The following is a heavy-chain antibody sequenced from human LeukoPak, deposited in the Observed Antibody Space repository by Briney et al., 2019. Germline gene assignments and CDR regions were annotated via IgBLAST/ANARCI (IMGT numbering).Heavy chain of an antibody. Sequence: SETLSLTCAVSGGSIGSAEYYWSWVRQTPGKGLEWLGFIFYTGTTYYNPSLRSRVRISIDTFKNQFSLKLTSVTAADTAIYYCARDDSLGGTYYWGPGTPVTVSS. CDR3: ARDDSLGGTYY. CDR1: GGSIGSAEYY. D-gene: IGHD1-26*01. V-gene: IGHV4-30-4*01. J-gene: IGHJ4*02. CDR2: IFYTGTT.